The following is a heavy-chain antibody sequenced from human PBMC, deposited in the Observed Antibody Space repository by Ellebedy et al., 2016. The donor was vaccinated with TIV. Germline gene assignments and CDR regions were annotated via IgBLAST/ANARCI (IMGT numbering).Heavy chain of an antibody. CDR3: VRSGHSDGYFDY. CDR2: LGGSSENT. V-gene: IGHV3-23*01. Sequence: GESLKISCAASGFTFSNYAMSWVRQAPGKGLEWVSALGGSSENTYYADSVKGRFTFSRDTSRNTVSLQMRGLRAEDPAIYYCVRSGHSDGYFDYWGQGTLVTVSS. J-gene: IGHJ4*02. D-gene: IGHD3-10*01. CDR1: GFTFSNYA.